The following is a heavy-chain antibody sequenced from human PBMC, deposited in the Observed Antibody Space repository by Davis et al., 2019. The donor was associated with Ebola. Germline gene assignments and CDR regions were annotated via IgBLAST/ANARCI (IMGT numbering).Heavy chain of an antibody. D-gene: IGHD6-13*01. CDR1: GGSISSYH. CDR3: ARRGTSSWYAGWFDP. J-gene: IGHJ5*02. Sequence: SETLSLTCTVSGGSISSYHWNWIRQPPGKGLEWIGYVHYTGSTNYNPSLKSRVTISVDTSKNQFSLKLSSVTAADTAMYYCARRGTSSWYAGWFDPWGQGTLVTVSS. CDR2: VHYTGST. V-gene: IGHV4-59*08.